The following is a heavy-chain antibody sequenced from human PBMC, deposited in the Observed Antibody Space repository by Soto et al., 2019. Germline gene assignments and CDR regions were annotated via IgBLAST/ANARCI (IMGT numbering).Heavy chain of an antibody. J-gene: IGHJ3*02. V-gene: IGHV4-31*03. CDR1: GGSISSGGYY. CDR2: IYYSGST. Sequence: PSETLSLTCTVSGGSISSGGYYWSWIRQHPGKGLEWIGYIYYSGSTYYNPSLKSRVTISVDTSKNQFSLKLSSVTAADTAVYYCARGYDSSGYYYFNAFDIWGQGTMVTVSS. CDR3: ARGYDSSGYYYFNAFDI. D-gene: IGHD3-22*01.